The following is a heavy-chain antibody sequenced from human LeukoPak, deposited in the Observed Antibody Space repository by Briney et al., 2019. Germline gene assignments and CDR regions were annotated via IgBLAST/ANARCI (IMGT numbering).Heavy chain of an antibody. Sequence: ASVTVSCKASGYTFTSYGISWVRQAPGQGLEWMGWISAYNGNTNYAQKLQGRVTMTTDTSTSTAYMELRSLRSDDTAVYYCARVPITMIVVVIKGYYYMDVWGKGTTVTVSS. CDR3: ARVPITMIVVVIKGYYYMDV. J-gene: IGHJ6*03. V-gene: IGHV1-18*01. CDR2: ISAYNGNT. D-gene: IGHD3-22*01. CDR1: GYTFTSYG.